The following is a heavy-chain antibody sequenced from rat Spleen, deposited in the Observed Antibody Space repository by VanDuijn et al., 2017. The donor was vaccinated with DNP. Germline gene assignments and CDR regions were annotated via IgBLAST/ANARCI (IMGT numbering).Heavy chain of an antibody. V-gene: IGHV5-7*01. D-gene: IGHD4-3*01. Sequence: EVQLVESGGGLVQPGRSLKLSCAASGFTFSDYNMAWVRQAPKKGLEWVATISYDGSRSYYRDSVKGRFTISRDNAKSTLYLQMDSLRSEDTATYYGAREHLGVRHWGQGVMVTVSS. CDR1: GFTFSDYN. CDR2: ISYDGSRS. J-gene: IGHJ2*01. CDR3: AREHLGVRH.